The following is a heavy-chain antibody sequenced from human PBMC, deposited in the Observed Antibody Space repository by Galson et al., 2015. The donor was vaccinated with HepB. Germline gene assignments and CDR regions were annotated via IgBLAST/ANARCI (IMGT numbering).Heavy chain of an antibody. J-gene: IGHJ4*02. D-gene: IGHD2-15*01. V-gene: IGHV1-3*01. CDR3: ALPTSVGYYFDY. Sequence: SVKVSCKASGYTFTSYAMHWVRQAPGQRLEWMGWINAGNGNTKYSQKFQGRVTITRDTSASTAYMELSSLRSEDTAVYYCALPTSVGYYFDYWGQGTLVTVSS. CDR1: GYTFTSYA. CDR2: INAGNGNT.